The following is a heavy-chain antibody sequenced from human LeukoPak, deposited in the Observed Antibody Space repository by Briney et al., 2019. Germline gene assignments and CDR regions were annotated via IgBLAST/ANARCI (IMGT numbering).Heavy chain of an antibody. V-gene: IGHV3-49*03. J-gene: IGHJ4*02. CDR1: GLTFGDYA. CDR2: IRSKTYGGTT. CDR3: TRDGMGDFDY. D-gene: IGHD1-26*01. Sequence: GGSLRLSCTSSGLTFGDYAMSWFRQAPGKGLEWVGFIRSKTYGGTTEYAASVKGRFTISRDDSKSIAYLQMNSLNTEDTAVYYCTRDGMGDFDYWGQGALVTVSS.